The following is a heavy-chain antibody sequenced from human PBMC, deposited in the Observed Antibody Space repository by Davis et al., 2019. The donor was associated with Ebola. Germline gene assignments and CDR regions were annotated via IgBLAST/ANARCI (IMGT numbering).Heavy chain of an antibody. V-gene: IGHV1-69*04. CDR2: IIPILGIA. Sequence: SVKVSCKASGGTFSSYAISWVRQAPGQGLEWMGRIIPILGIANYAQKFQGRVTITADKSTSTAYMELSSLRSEDTAVYYCARASYGSGTYYTTVHFDYWGQGTLVPVSS. D-gene: IGHD3-10*01. CDR1: GGTFSSYA. J-gene: IGHJ4*02. CDR3: ARASYGSGTYYTTVHFDY.